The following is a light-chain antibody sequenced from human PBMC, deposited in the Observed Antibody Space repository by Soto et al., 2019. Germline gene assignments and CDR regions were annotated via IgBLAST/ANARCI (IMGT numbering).Light chain of an antibody. CDR2: EVT. CDR1: SSDVGDYNY. V-gene: IGLV2-8*01. CDR3: SSYAGSATVV. J-gene: IGLJ2*01. Sequence: QSALTQPPSASGSPGQSVTISCTGTSSDVGDYNYVSWYQQHPGNAPKLMIFEVTKRPSGVPDRFSGSKSGNTASLTVSGLQADDEADYYCSSYAGSATVVFGGGTKLTVL.